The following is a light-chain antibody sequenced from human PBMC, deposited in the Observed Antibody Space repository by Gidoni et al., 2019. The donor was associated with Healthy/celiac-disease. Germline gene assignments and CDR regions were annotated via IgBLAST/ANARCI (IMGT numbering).Light chain of an antibody. CDR2: WAS. CDR1: QSVLYSSNNKNY. J-gene: IGKJ1*01. CDR3: QQYYSTPWT. Sequence: DIVMTQSPDSLAVSLGERATINCKSSQSVLYSSNNKNYLAWYQQKPGQPPKLLIYWASTRESGVPDRFSGSGSGTDFTLTISGLQAEDVAVYYCQQYYSTPWTFGKGTKVE. V-gene: IGKV4-1*01.